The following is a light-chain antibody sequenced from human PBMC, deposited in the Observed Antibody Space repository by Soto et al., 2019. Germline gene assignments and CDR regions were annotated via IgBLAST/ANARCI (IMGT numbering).Light chain of an antibody. Sequence: QSVLTQPTSASGTPGQRVTISCSGTNSNIGSNIVNWYQQLARTAPKPLIYGDTQRPSRVPDRFSASKSGTSASLAISGLQSEDEADYYCATWDDSLKGWVFGGGTKLTVL. CDR2: GDT. CDR1: NSNIGSNI. V-gene: IGLV1-44*01. J-gene: IGLJ3*02. CDR3: ATWDDSLKGWV.